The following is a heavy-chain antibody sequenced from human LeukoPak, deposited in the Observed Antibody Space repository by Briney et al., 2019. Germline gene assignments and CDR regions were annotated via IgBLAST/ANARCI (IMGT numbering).Heavy chain of an antibody. V-gene: IGHV3-21*01. Sequence: GGSLRLSCAASGFTFSSYSMNWVRQAPGKGLEWVSPISGTGTYIYYADSVKGRFTISRDNAKNSLYLQMNSLRVEDTAVYYCAREGFSFDYWGQGTLVTVSS. CDR3: AREGFSFDY. CDR2: ISGTGTYI. CDR1: GFTFSSYS. J-gene: IGHJ4*02.